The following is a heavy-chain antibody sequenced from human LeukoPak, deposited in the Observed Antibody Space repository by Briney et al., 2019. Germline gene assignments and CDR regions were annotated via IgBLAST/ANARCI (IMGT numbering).Heavy chain of an antibody. J-gene: IGHJ4*02. CDR3: ARGDGHGSGIYSKPPLNS. V-gene: IGHV3-21*01. D-gene: IGHD3-10*01. CDR1: GFTFSNAW. Sequence: KAGGSLRLSCAASGFTFSNAWMSWVRQAPGKGLEWVSSISSSSDDIYDADSVRGRFTISRDNAKNSLYLQMDSLRAEDTAVYYCARGDGHGSGIYSKPPLNSWGQGTLVTVSS. CDR2: ISSSSDDI.